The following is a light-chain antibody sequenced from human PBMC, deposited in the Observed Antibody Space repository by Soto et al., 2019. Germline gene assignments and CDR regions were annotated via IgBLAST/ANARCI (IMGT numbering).Light chain of an antibody. Sequence: QAVVTQPPSVSGAPGQRVTISCTGSSSNIGAGYDVHWYQQLPGMAPKLLIYGSNNRPVGVPDRFSGSKSGPSGSLAISGLQAGDEADYYCQSYDNSLHAVLFGGGTKLTVL. CDR2: GSN. J-gene: IGLJ3*02. V-gene: IGLV1-40*01. CDR1: SSNIGAGYD. CDR3: QSYDNSLHAVL.